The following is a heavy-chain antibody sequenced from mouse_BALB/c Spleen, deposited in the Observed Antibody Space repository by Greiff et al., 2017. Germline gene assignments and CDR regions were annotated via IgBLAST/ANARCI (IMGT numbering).Heavy chain of an antibody. CDR2: INPGSGGT. CDR3: ARSHYGSSFLYYAMDY. J-gene: IGHJ4*01. D-gene: IGHD1-1*01. CDR1: GYAFTNYL. V-gene: IGHV1-54*01. Sequence: QVQLQQSGAELVRPGTSVKVSCKASGYAFTNYLIEWVKQRPGQGLEWIGVINPGSGGTNYNEKFKGKATLTADKSSSTAYMQLSSLTSDDSAVYFCARSHYGSSFLYYAMDYWGQGTSVTVSS.